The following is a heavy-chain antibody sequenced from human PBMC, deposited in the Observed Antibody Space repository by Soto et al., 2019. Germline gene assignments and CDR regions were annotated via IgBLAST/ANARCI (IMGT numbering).Heavy chain of an antibody. Sequence: PGGSLRLSCAASGFTFSSYGMHWVRQAPGKGLEWVAVVSYDGSNKYYADSVKGRFTISRDNSKNTLYLQINSLRAVDTAVYYCAKDRDFGVVITPNYYYYGMDVWGQGTTVTVSS. CDR2: VSYDGSNK. D-gene: IGHD3-3*01. J-gene: IGHJ6*02. V-gene: IGHV3-30*18. CDR1: GFTFSSYG. CDR3: AKDRDFGVVITPNYYYYGMDV.